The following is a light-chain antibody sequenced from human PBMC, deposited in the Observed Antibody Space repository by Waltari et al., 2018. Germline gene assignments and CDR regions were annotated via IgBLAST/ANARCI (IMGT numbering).Light chain of an antibody. CDR2: AAS. CDR3: LQHNSYPRT. J-gene: IGKJ1*01. V-gene: IGKV1-17*01. CDR1: QGNRQV. Sequence: DIQMTQSTSSLSASVGDRVTITCRASQGNRQVLGWYQQKPGNAPKRLIYAASSLQSVVPSRFSGSGSGTECTLTISSLQPEDFATYYCLQHNSYPRTFGQGTKVEIK.